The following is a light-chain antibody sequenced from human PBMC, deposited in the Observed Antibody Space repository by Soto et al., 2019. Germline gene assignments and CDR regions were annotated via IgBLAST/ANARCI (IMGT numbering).Light chain of an antibody. Sequence: QSALAQPASVSGSPGQSMTIACAGTSSDIGVYDYVSWYQQHPGKAPTLIIYEVTNRPSGLSNRFSGSKSDNTASLTISGLQAEDEADYYCVSHISVAYRSIYVFGTGTKVTVL. J-gene: IGLJ1*01. V-gene: IGLV2-14*01. CDR2: EVT. CDR3: VSHISVAYRSIYV. CDR1: SSDIGVYDY.